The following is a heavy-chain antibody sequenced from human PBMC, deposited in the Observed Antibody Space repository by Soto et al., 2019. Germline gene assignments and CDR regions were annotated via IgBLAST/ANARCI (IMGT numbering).Heavy chain of an antibody. J-gene: IGHJ4*02. Sequence: QVQLVQSGPEVKKPGASVKVSCKASGNTFASHGFSWVRQAPGQGLEWMGWISGFNGQTNYALKFQGRVTLTTDTSTSTAYMELRSLRSDDTAVYFVARVDPRGVAVVRDYWGQGTLVTVSS. D-gene: IGHD3-10*01. CDR3: ARVDPRGVAVVRDY. V-gene: IGHV1-18*01. CDR2: ISGFNGQT. CDR1: GNTFASHG.